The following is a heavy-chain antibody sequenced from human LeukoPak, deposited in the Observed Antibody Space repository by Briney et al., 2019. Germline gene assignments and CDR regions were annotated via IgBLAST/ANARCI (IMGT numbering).Heavy chain of an antibody. CDR2: IHHSGAT. J-gene: IGHJ4*02. V-gene: IGHV4-59*01. CDR3: ARSSAHSYGDFHF. Sequence: KPSETLSLTCSVSGVSITTNYWSWIRQPPGKGLEWLGYIHHSGATSYNPSPKSRGTMSLDTSNNQFSLKVTSVTAADTAVYYCARSSAHSYGDFHFWGQGNLVTVSS. CDR1: GVSITTNY. D-gene: IGHD5-18*01.